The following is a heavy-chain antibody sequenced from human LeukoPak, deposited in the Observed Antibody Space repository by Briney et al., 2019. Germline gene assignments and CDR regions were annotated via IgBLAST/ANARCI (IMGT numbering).Heavy chain of an antibody. CDR3: ARGFFGGLIVDDALNI. Sequence: PSETLSLTCTVSGGSVSSGSYYWSWIRQPPGKGLEWIGYIYYSGSTNYNPSLKSRVTISVDTSKNQFSLKLSSVTAADTAVYYCARGFFGGLIVDDALNIWGQGTMVTVSS. CDR1: GGSVSSGSYY. V-gene: IGHV4-61*01. J-gene: IGHJ3*02. D-gene: IGHD3-16*02. CDR2: IYYSGST.